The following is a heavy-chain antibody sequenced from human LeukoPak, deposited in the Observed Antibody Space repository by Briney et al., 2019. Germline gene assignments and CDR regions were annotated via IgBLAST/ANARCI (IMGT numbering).Heavy chain of an antibody. CDR3: ARDQGSGSYPYYYYYMDV. CDR1: GGSISSYY. J-gene: IGHJ6*03. D-gene: IGHD1-26*01. CDR2: IYTSGST. V-gene: IGHV4-4*07. Sequence: TSSETLSLXCTVSGGSISSYYWSWIRLPAGKGLEWIGRIYTSGSTNYNPSLKSRVTMSVDTSKNQFSLKLSSVTAADTAVYYCARDQGSGSYPYYYYYMDVWGKGTTVTVSS.